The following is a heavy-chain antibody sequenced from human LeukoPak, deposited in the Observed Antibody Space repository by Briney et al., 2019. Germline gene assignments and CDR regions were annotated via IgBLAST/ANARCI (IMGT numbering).Heavy chain of an antibody. Sequence: GGSLRLSCAASGFIFSNYAMSWVRQAPGKGLEWVSAIGGRDGGTYYADSVKRRSTVSSDDPNNALYLQMNTLRVGDTDGCYCAKWGDYDILTGSYDSDYGGHGTLVSVSS. J-gene: IGHJ4*01. CDR2: IGGRDGGT. CDR1: GFIFSNYA. CDR3: AKWGDYDILTGSYDSDY. D-gene: IGHD3-9*01. V-gene: IGHV3-23*01.